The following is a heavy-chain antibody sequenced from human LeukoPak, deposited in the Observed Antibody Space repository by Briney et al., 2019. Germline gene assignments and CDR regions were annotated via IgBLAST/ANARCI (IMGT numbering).Heavy chain of an antibody. J-gene: IGHJ4*02. CDR3: ARDDNSWNYFDY. D-gene: IGHD6-13*01. CDR1: GYTFTSYG. CDR2: ISAYNGNT. Sequence: ASVKVSCKASGYTFTSYGISWVRQAPGQGLEWMGWISAYNGNTNYAQKLQGRVTMTTDTSTSTAYMELRSLRSEDTAVYYCARDDNSWNYFDYWGQGTLVTVSS. V-gene: IGHV1-18*01.